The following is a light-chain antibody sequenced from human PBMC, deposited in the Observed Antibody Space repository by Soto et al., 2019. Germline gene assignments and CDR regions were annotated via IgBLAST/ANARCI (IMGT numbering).Light chain of an antibody. CDR2: GAS. Sequence: EIELTQSPGTLSLSPGERATLTCRASQNVTSSYLAWYQQKPGQAPRLLMYGASSRATGIPDRFSGSGSGTDFTLTISRLEPEDFAVYYCQQYGSSPVTFGPGTKVDIK. V-gene: IGKV3-20*01. J-gene: IGKJ3*01. CDR3: QQYGSSPVT. CDR1: QNVTSSY.